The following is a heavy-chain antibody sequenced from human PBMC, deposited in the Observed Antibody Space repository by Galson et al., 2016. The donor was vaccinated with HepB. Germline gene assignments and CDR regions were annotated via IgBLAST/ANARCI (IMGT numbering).Heavy chain of an antibody. V-gene: IGHV3-33*01. CDR2: IWYDGSNK. Sequence: SLRLSCAASGFTFSIYGMHWVRQAPGKGLEWVAVIWYDGSNKYYADSVKGRFTISRDNSKNTMYLQMNSLRAEDTAIYYCARGGITGDYWGQGTLVTVSS. CDR3: ARGGITGDY. CDR1: GFTFSIYG. D-gene: IGHD1-26*01. J-gene: IGHJ4*02.